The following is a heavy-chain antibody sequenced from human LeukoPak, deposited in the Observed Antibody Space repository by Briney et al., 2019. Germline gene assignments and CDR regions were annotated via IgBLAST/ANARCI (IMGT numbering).Heavy chain of an antibody. CDR2: IKQDGSEK. V-gene: IGHV3-7*01. CDR3: ASGGSYYDILTGYHHYYYYYMDV. CDR1: GFTFSSYA. Sequence: GGSLRLSCAASGFTFSSYAMSWVRQAPGKGLEWVANIKQDGSEKYYVDSVKGRFTISRDNAKNSLYLQMNSLRAEDTAVYYCASGGSYYDILTGYHHYYYYYMDVWGKGTTVTISS. J-gene: IGHJ6*03. D-gene: IGHD3-9*01.